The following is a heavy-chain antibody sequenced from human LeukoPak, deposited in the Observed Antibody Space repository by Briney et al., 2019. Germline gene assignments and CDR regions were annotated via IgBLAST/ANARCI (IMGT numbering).Heavy chain of an antibody. CDR3: AIGIITIHHFDY. D-gene: IGHD3-3*01. V-gene: IGHV3-66*01. Sequence: SGGSLRLSCVGSGFTVSSNYMSWARQAPGKGLEWVSGIYSGGSTFYSDSVQGRFIISRDNSKNTLYLQMNSLRAEDTAVYYCAIGIITIHHFDYWGQGTLVTVSS. CDR1: GFTVSSNY. J-gene: IGHJ4*02. CDR2: IYSGGST.